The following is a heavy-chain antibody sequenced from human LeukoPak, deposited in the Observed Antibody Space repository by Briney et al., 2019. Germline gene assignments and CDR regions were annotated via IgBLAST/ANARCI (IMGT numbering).Heavy chain of an antibody. J-gene: IGHJ6*02. CDR1: GASIDLYY. CDR2: IYTSGTS. D-gene: IGHD6-19*01. Sequence: SETLSLTCTVSGASIDLYYWSWIRQPAGKGLEWIGRIYTSGTSNYSPSLKSRVTMSLDLSKNQLSLKLNSVTAADTAVYYCARDRAVPHYYYGMDVWGQGTTVTVSS. CDR3: ARDRAVPHYYYGMDV. V-gene: IGHV4-4*07.